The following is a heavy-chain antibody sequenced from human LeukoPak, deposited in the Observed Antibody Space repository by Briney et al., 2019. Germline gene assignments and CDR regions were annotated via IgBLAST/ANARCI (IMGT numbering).Heavy chain of an antibody. CDR3: AKDRANWAIDD. CDR1: GFTFTSYS. V-gene: IGHV3-23*01. CDR2: TSDRGDYT. J-gene: IGHJ4*02. D-gene: IGHD7-27*01. Sequence: GGSLRLSCAASGFTFTSYSMSWVRQAPGKGLEWVSGTSDRGDYTYYADSVKGRFTISRDEARKSIYLQMSSLRVEDTAVYYCAKDRANWAIDDWGQGTQVTVSS.